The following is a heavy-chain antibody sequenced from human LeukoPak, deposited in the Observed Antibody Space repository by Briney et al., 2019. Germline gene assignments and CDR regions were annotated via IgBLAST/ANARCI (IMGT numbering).Heavy chain of an antibody. J-gene: IGHJ4*02. CDR3: VARGGWARFDY. V-gene: IGHV3-48*04. CDR1: GFTFNTYS. D-gene: IGHD6-19*01. CDR2: ITDDNRTI. Sequence: GGSLRLSCAASGFTFNTYSMNWVRQAPGKGLEWVSYITDDNRTIYYADSVEGRFTISRDNAKNSLFLQMNSLRAEDSAVYYCVARGGWARFDYWGQGTLVTVSS.